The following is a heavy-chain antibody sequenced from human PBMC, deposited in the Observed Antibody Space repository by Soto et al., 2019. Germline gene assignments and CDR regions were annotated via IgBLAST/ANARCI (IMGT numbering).Heavy chain of an antibody. CDR3: ARYYVLERRYCYYGMDV. CDR1: GGSVSSGSYY. J-gene: IGHJ6*02. D-gene: IGHD1-1*01. V-gene: IGHV4-61*01. CDR2: IYYSGST. Sequence: QMQLQESGPGLVKPSETLSLTCTVSGGSVSSGSYYWSWIRQPPGKGLEWIGYIYYSGSTNYNPSLRRRITISVDSSKNQFSLKLSSVTAADTAVYYCARYYVLERRYCYYGMDVWGQGTTVTVSS.